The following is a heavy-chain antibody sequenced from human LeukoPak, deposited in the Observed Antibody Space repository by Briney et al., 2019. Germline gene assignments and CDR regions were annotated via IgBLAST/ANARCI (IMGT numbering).Heavy chain of an antibody. J-gene: IGHJ4*02. Sequence: PSESLRLSCIGTGFSFSSDAMGWVRQAPGKGLEWVSGISGSGGSTYYADSVKGRFTISRDNSKNTLYLQMNSLRVEDTAVYYCAKDRGRTWVQVANWGQGTLDTVSS. CDR3: AKDRGRTWVQVAN. CDR1: GFSFSSDA. V-gene: IGHV3-23*01. CDR2: ISGSGGST. D-gene: IGHD2-15*01.